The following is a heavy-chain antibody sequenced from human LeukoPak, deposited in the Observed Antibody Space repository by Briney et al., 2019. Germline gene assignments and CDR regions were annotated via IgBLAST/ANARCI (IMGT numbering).Heavy chain of an antibody. D-gene: IGHD1-26*01. CDR2: MYASGDF. CDR1: GGSISSYY. Sequence: SETLSLTCTVSGGSISSYYWTWIRQPAGKGLEWLGRMYASGDFNYNPFLKSRVTMSVDTSKNQFSLNPSSVTAADTAVYYCARGWAPRGQKSCFDYWGRGTLVTVSS. CDR3: ARGWAPRGQKSCFDY. V-gene: IGHV4-4*07. J-gene: IGHJ4*02.